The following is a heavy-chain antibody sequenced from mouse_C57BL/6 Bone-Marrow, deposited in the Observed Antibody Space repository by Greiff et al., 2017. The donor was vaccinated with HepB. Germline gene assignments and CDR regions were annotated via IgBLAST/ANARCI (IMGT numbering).Heavy chain of an antibody. D-gene: IGHD3-3*01. Sequence: VQLQQPGAELVKPGASVKLSCKASGYTFTSYWMHWVKQRPGQGLEWIGMIHPNSGSSNYNEKFKSKATLTVDKSSSTAYMQLSSLTSEDSAVYYCAREGLDYFDYWGQGTTLTVSS. CDR2: IHPNSGSS. CDR3: AREGLDYFDY. V-gene: IGHV1-64*01. CDR1: GYTFTSYW. J-gene: IGHJ2*01.